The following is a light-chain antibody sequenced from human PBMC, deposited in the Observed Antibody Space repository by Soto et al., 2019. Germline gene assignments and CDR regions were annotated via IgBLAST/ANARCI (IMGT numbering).Light chain of an antibody. Sequence: IQTTQAPSSLSASVGDRVTITCRASQGIRNDLAWYQQKPGKAPKRLIYAASTLQGGVPSRFSGSGSGTEFTLTISSLQPEDFASYYCLQYNTYPYIFGQGTKLEIK. CDR1: QGIRND. CDR2: AAS. J-gene: IGKJ2*01. CDR3: LQYNTYPYI. V-gene: IGKV1-17*01.